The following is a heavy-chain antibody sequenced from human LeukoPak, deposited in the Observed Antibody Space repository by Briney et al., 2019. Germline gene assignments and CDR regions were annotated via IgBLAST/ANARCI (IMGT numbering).Heavy chain of an antibody. CDR1: GYTFTNYY. V-gene: IGHV1-46*01. CDR2: INPSGGGT. D-gene: IGHD5-12*01. J-gene: IGHJ4*02. Sequence: GASVKVSCKASGYTFTNYYLHWVRRAPGQGLERMGIINPSGGGTTYAQKFQGRLTITRDMSTTTFYMELSGLGSEDTAVYYCARNIGTAVLDFWGQGTLVSVAS. CDR3: ARNIGTAVLDF.